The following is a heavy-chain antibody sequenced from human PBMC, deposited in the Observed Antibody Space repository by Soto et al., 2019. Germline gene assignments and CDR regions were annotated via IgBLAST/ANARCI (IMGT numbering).Heavy chain of an antibody. CDR2: IYYSGST. Sequence: QVQLQESGPGLVKPSETLSLTCTVSGGSISSYYWSWIRQPPGKGLEWIGYIYYSGSTNYNPSLKSRVTISVDTSKNQFSLKLSSVTAADTAVYSCARRYGGNFAYWGQGTLVTVSS. J-gene: IGHJ4*02. CDR3: ARRYGGNFAY. CDR1: GGSISSYY. V-gene: IGHV4-59*01. D-gene: IGHD1-26*01.